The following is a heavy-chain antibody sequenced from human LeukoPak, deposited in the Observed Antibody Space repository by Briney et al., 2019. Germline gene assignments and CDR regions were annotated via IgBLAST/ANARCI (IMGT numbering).Heavy chain of an antibody. CDR3: ARGGIAGTTCWFDP. Sequence: PSETLSLTCAVYGGSFSGYYWSWIGQSPGKGLEGFGEIDHDGRTNYNPSLKSRVTISADTSRNQFFLKVRSVTAADTAVYYCARGGIAGTTCWFDPWGQGTQVTVSS. CDR1: GGSFSGYY. CDR2: IDHDGRT. D-gene: IGHD1-7*01. V-gene: IGHV4-34*01. J-gene: IGHJ5*02.